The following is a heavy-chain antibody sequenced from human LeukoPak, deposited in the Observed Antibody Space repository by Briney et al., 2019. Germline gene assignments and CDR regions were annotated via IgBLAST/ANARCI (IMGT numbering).Heavy chain of an antibody. D-gene: IGHD3-10*01. CDR2: ITSGTYT. J-gene: IGHJ3*02. CDR3: ALFYYGSGNYGTKTFNI. CDR1: GFTVSSNY. V-gene: IGHV3-69-1*01. Sequence: GRSLRLSCAASGFTVSSNYMSWVRQAPGKGLEWVSAITSGTYTYYVDSVKGRFTISRDNAKNSLYLQMNSLRAEDTAVYYCALFYYGSGNYGTKTFNIWGQGTMVTVSS.